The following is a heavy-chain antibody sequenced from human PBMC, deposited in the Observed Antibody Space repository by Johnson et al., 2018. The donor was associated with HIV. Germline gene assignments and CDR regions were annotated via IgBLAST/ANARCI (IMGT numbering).Heavy chain of an antibody. CDR3: ARSFGVTTPGAFEI. CDR1: GFTFSSYA. CDR2: ISYDGSNK. D-gene: IGHD3-16*01. V-gene: IGHV3-30*04. J-gene: IGHJ3*02. Sequence: QVQLVESGGGVVQPGRSLRLSCAASGFTFSSYAMHWVRQAPGKGLEWVAVISYDGSNKYYADYVKGRFTISRDNSKNTLYLQMNSLRAEDTAVYYCARSFGVTTPGAFEIWGKGTMVTVSS.